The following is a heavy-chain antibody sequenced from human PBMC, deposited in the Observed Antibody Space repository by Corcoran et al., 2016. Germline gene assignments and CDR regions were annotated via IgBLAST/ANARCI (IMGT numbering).Heavy chain of an antibody. V-gene: IGHV3-7*03. CDR1: GFTCSSYW. CDR3: ARPFPCRSRTSGPSPY. CDR2: VKQDGSEK. D-gene: IGHD2-2*01. Sequence: EVQLVESGGGLVQPGGSLRLSCAASGFTCSSYWMSWVRQAPGKGLEWVANVKQDGSEKYYVASVKGRCTISRDNAKNSLYLQMNSLRADDTAVYYCARPFPCRSRTSGPSPYWGQGTLVTVFS. J-gene: IGHJ4*02.